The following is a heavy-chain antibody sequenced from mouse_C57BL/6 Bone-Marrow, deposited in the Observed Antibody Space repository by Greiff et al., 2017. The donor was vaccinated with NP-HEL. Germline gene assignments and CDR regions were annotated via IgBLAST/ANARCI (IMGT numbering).Heavy chain of an antibody. CDR3: ARPRQLRPYAMDY. V-gene: IGHV1-53*01. D-gene: IGHD3-2*02. CDR1: GYTFTSYW. Sequence: QVQLQQPGTDLVKPGASVTLSCTASGYTFTSYWMHWVKQRPGQGLEWIGNINPSNGGTNYNEKFKSKATLTVDKSSSTAYMQLSSLTSEDSAVYYCARPRQLRPYAMDYWGQGTSVTVSS. CDR2: INPSNGGT. J-gene: IGHJ4*01.